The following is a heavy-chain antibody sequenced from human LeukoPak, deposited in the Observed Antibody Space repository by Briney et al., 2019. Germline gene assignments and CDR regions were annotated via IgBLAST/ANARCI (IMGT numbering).Heavy chain of an antibody. CDR2: LYSGGST. CDR1: GDSISNYY. CDR3: ARGDDYGYYFDY. V-gene: IGHV3-66*01. J-gene: IGHJ4*02. D-gene: IGHD4-17*01. Sequence: ETLSLTCTVSGDSISNYYWSWVRQAPGKGLEWVSILYSGGSTYYTDSVKGRFTISRDNSKNTLYLHMNSLRAEDTAVYYCARGDDYGYYFDYWGQGTLVTVSS.